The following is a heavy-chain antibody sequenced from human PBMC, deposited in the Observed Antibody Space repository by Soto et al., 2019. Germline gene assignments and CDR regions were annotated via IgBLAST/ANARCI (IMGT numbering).Heavy chain of an antibody. CDR3: ARDPFRGSYYGDNWFDP. D-gene: IGHD1-26*01. CDR1: GGTFSSYA. Sequence: QVQLVQSGAEVKKPGSSVKVSCKASGGTFSSYAISWVRQAPGQGLEWMGVIIPIFGTANYAQKFQGRVTITADKSTGTAYMELSSLRSEDTAVYYCARDPFRGSYYGDNWFDPWGQGTLVTVSS. V-gene: IGHV1-69*06. J-gene: IGHJ5*02. CDR2: IIPIFGTA.